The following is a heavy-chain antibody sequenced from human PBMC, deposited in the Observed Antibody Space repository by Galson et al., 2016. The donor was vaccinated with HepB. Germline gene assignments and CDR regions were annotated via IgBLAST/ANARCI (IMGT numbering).Heavy chain of an antibody. CDR3: ARDYVPGA. CDR1: GFTFSSYA. D-gene: IGHD3-10*01. Sequence: SLRLSCAASGFTFSSYAMTWVRQAPGKGLEWVSDISSSGDSTYYADSVKGRFTISRDNSKNTWNLQMNSLRAEDTAVYYCARDYVPGAWGQGVLVTVSS. CDR2: ISSSGDST. J-gene: IGHJ5*02. V-gene: IGHV3-23*01.